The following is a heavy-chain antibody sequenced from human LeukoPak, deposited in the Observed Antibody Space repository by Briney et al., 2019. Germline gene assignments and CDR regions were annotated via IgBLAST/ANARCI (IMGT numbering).Heavy chain of an antibody. CDR3: ARPGEVDTAMVTFHY. J-gene: IGHJ4*02. Sequence: ASVKVSCKVSGGTFSSYAISWVRQAPGQGLEWMGGIIPIFGTANYAQKFQGRVTITADESTSTAYMELSSLRSEDTAVYYCARPGEVDTAMVTFHYWGQGTLVTVSS. D-gene: IGHD5-18*01. V-gene: IGHV1-69*13. CDR1: GGTFSSYA. CDR2: IIPIFGTA.